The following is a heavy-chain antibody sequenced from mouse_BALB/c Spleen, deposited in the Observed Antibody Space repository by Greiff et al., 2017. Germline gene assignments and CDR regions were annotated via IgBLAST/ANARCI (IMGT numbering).Heavy chain of an antibody. V-gene: IGHV5-6-3*01. J-gene: IGHJ2*01. CDR2: INSNGGST. CDR1: GFTFSSYG. Sequence: VQLKESGGGLVQPGGSLKLSCAASGFTFSSYGMSWVRQTPDKRLELVATINSNGGSTYYPDSVKGRFTISRDNAKNTLYLQMSSLKSEDTAMYYCARDYPYYFDYWGQGTTLTVSS. CDR3: ARDYPYYFDY.